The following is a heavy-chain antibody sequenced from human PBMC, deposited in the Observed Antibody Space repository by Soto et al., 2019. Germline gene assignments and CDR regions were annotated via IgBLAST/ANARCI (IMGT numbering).Heavy chain of an antibody. D-gene: IGHD3-22*01. CDR1: GFTFSSYW. J-gene: IGHJ4*02. CDR2: INSDGSST. V-gene: IGHV3-74*01. Sequence: PGGSLRLSCAASGFTFSSYWMHWVRQAPGKGLVWVSRINSDGSSTSYADSVKGRFTISRDNAKNTLYLQMNSLRAEDTAVYYCARVDYYDSSGYPVFDYWGQGTLVTVSS. CDR3: ARVDYYDSSGYPVFDY.